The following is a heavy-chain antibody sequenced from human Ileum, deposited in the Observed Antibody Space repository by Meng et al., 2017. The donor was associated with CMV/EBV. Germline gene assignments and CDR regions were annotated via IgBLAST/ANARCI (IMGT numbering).Heavy chain of an antibody. CDR2: VTYNGKI. J-gene: IGHJ4*02. CDR3: ARSRGRSGREFDY. V-gene: IGHV4-28*02. Sequence: EWIRNVTYNGKINYAPKFKSRVTMSVDTSKNQFYLELSCVTAEDTAVYYCARSRGRSGREFDYWGQGTLVTVSS. D-gene: IGHD3-10*01.